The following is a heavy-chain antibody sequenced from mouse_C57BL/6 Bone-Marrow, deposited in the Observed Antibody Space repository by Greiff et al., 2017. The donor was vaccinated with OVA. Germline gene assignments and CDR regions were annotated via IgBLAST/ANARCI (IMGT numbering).Heavy chain of an antibody. Sequence: QVQLQQSGAELVRPGASVTLSCKASGYTFTDYEMHWVKQTPVHGLEWIGAIDPETGGTAYNQKFKGKAILTADKSSSTAYMELRSLTSEDSAVYYCTRVGGYYVYFDVWGTGTTVTVSS. D-gene: IGHD2-3*01. CDR1: GYTFTDYE. CDR2: IDPETGGT. CDR3: TRVGGYYVYFDV. J-gene: IGHJ1*03. V-gene: IGHV1-15*01.